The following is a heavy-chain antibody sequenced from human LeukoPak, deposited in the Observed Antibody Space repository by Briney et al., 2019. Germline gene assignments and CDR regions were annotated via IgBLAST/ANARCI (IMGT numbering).Heavy chain of an antibody. D-gene: IGHD6-13*01. CDR2: IYPGDCDT. CDR1: GYSFTSYW. J-gene: IGHJ3*02. V-gene: IGHV5-51*01. Sequence: PGESLKISCEGSGYSFTSYWIGWVRQMPGKGLEWMGIIYPGDCDTRYSPSFQGQVTILADKSISTAYLQWSSLKASDTAMYYCARAIAAASPDAFDIWGQGTMVTVSS. CDR3: ARAIAAASPDAFDI.